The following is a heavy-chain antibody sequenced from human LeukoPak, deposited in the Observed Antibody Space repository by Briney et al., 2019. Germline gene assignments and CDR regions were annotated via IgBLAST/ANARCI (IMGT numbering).Heavy chain of an antibody. Sequence: GASVKVSCKASGGTFSSHAISWVRQAPGQGLEWMGGIIPIFGTANYAQKFQGRVTITADKSTSTAYMELSSLRSEDTAVYYCASGAPSYYDSSGYYYFDYWGQGTLVTVSS. D-gene: IGHD3-22*01. J-gene: IGHJ4*02. CDR1: GGTFSSHA. CDR3: ASGAPSYYDSSGYYYFDY. CDR2: IIPIFGTA. V-gene: IGHV1-69*06.